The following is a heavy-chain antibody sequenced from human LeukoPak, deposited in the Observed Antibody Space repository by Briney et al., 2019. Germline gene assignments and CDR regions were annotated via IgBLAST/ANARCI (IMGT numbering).Heavy chain of an antibody. CDR2: IYYSGST. D-gene: IGHD6-19*01. V-gene: IGHV4-59*01. CDR3: ARERRLGIAVAGTNRFFDY. CDR1: GGSISSYY. J-gene: IGHJ4*02. Sequence: PSETLSLTCTVSGGSISSYYWSWIRQPPGKGLEWIGYIYYSGSTNYNPSLKSRVTISVDTSKNQFSLKLSSVTAADTAVYYCARERRLGIAVAGTNRFFDYWGQGTLVTVSS.